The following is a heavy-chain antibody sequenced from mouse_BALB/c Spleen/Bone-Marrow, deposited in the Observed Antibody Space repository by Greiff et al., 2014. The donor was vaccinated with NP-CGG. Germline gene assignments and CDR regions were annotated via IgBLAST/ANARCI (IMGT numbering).Heavy chain of an antibody. CDR1: GFNIEDTY. D-gene: IGHD1-2*01. V-gene: IGHV14-3*02. CDR3: AEITTAAYYVMDY. CDR2: IGPANGNT. Sequence: EVQLQQSGAELVKPGASVKLSCTASGFNIEDTYMHWVKQRPEQGLEWIGRIGPANGNTKYDPKFQGKATITADTSSNTAYLQLSSLTSEDTAVYYCAEITTAAYYVMDYWGQGTSVAVSS. J-gene: IGHJ4*01.